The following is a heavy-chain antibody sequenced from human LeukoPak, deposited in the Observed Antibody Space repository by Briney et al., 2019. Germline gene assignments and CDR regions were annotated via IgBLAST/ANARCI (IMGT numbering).Heavy chain of an antibody. Sequence: GGSLRLSCAASGFTFSSYSMNWVRQAPGKGLEWVSYISSSSSTIYYADSVKGRFTISRDNAKNSLYLQMNSLRAEDTAVYYCASRESAGVLWFGELLSHDAFDIWGQGTMVTVSS. J-gene: IGHJ3*02. CDR1: GFTFSSYS. CDR2: ISSSSSTI. CDR3: ASRESAGVLWFGELLSHDAFDI. D-gene: IGHD3-10*01. V-gene: IGHV3-48*04.